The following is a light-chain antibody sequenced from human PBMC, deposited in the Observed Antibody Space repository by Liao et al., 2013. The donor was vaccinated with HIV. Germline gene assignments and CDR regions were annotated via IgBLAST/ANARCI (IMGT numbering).Light chain of an antibody. CDR1: NIGIKS. J-gene: IGLJ3*02. V-gene: IGLV3-21*04. Sequence: SYVLTQQPSVSVAPGQTARITCGGNNIGIKSVHWYQRRPGQAPVLVMYYNSDRPSGIPERFSGSNSGNTATLSISRVEAGDEADYYCQVWDTSSAHQVFGGGTKLTVL. CDR3: QVWDTSSAHQV. CDR2: YNS.